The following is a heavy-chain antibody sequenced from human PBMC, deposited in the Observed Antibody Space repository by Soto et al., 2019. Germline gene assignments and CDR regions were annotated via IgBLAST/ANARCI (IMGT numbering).Heavy chain of an antibody. Sequence: EVQLLAAGGGLVHPGGSRRLSCAASGFNFRNFGMSWVRQAPGKGLEWLSAIVGIGDTAYYADSVRGRFTISRDNSKNTLYLQLNDLGAEDTAIYYCAKDYDYGDSLPFDYWGQGTLVTVSS. J-gene: IGHJ4*02. D-gene: IGHD4-17*01. CDR3: AKDYDYGDSLPFDY. V-gene: IGHV3-23*01. CDR2: IVGIGDTA. CDR1: GFNFRNFG.